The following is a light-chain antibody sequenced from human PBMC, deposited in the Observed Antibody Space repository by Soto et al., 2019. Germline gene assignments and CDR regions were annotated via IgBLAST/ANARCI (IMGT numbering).Light chain of an antibody. CDR3: NTYTNTAARV. CDR2: EVS. J-gene: IGLJ1*01. V-gene: IGLV2-14*01. CDR1: SSDVGANNF. Sequence: QSALTQPASVSGSPGQSITISCTGTSSDVGANNFVSWYQQHPGKAPKLMIYEVSNRPSGVSNRFSGSKSGNTASLTISGIQADNEADYYCNTYTNTAARVFGTGTKITVL.